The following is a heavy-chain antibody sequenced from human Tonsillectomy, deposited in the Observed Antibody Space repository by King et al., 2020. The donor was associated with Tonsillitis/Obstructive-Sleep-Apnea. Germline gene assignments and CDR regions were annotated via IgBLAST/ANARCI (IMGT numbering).Heavy chain of an antibody. CDR3: ARDSPYCSGGSCYSGFDY. D-gene: IGHD2-15*01. CDR1: GGTFSSYA. Sequence: VQLVESGAEVKKPGSSLKVSCKASGGTFSSYAISWVRQAPGQGIEWIGGIIPIFGAANYAQTFQGRVTITADESRSTAYMELSILRSEDTAVYYCARDSPYCSGGSCYSGFDYWGQGTLVTVSS. J-gene: IGHJ4*02. V-gene: IGHV1-69*01. CDR2: IIPIFGAA.